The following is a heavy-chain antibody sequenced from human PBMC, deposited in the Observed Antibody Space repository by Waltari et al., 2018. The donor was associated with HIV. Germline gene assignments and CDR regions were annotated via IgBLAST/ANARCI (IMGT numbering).Heavy chain of an antibody. CDR2: IRSKSDGGTT. D-gene: IGHD1-26*01. CDR3: TTFEMGSTRNY. J-gene: IGHJ4*02. CDR1: GITFKNAW. V-gene: IGHV3-15*01. Sequence: DVQLVESGGGLVKPGGSLRLSCAVSGITFKNAWPRWVRRGPGKGPQWLGHIRSKSDGGTTDYAAPVRGRFTISTDDLNNTMSLEMKSLKVEDTGVYYCTTFEMGSTRNYWGQGTLVTVSS.